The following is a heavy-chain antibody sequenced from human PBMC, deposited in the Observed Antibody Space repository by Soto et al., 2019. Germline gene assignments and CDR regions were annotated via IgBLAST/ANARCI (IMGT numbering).Heavy chain of an antibody. Sequence: QLQLQESGPGLVKPSETLSLTCTVSGGSISSSSYYWGWIRQPPGKGLEWIGSIYYSGSTYYNPSLKSRVTISVDTSKNQFSLKLSSVTAADTAVYYCARRAMVRGVNFDYWGQGTLVTVSS. CDR3: ARRAMVRGVNFDY. CDR2: IYYSGST. D-gene: IGHD3-10*01. CDR1: GGSISSSSYY. J-gene: IGHJ4*02. V-gene: IGHV4-39*01.